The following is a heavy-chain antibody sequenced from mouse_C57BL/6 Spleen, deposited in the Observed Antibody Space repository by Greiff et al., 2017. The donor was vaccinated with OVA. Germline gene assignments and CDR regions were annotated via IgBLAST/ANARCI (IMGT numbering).Heavy chain of an antibody. CDR3: ARGDGMDY. Sequence: VQLQQSGADLVKPGASVKLSCKASGYTFTNYWMHWVKQRPGQGLEWIGYINPSSGYTKYNQKFKDKATLTADKTSSTAYMQLSSLTYEDSACDCCARGDGMDYWGQGTSVTVSS. CDR2: INPSSGYT. D-gene: IGHD2-3*01. J-gene: IGHJ4*01. V-gene: IGHV1-7*01. CDR1: GYTFTNYW.